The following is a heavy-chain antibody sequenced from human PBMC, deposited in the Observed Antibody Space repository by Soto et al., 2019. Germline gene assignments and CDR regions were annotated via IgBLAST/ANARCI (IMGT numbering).Heavy chain of an antibody. CDR3: ARSTGRGVVVPAAIRWGYYYYGMDV. Sequence: GASVKVSCKASGYTFTSYYMHWVRQAPGQGLEWMGIINPSGGSTSYAQKFQGRVTMTRDTSTSTVYMGLSSLRSEDTAVYYCARSTGRGVVVPAAIRWGYYYYGMDVWGQGTTVTVSS. CDR1: GYTFTSYY. J-gene: IGHJ6*02. V-gene: IGHV1-46*01. D-gene: IGHD2-2*02. CDR2: INPSGGST.